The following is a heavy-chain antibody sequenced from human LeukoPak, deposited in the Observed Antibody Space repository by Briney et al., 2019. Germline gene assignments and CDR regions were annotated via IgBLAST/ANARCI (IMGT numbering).Heavy chain of an antibody. CDR3: ARGVKGLRGAFDI. V-gene: IGHV4-59*06. CDR1: GDSISSYY. CDR2: IYYSGST. J-gene: IGHJ3*02. D-gene: IGHD3-10*01. Sequence: SETLSLTCTVSGDSISSYYWSWIRQHPGKGLEWIGYIYYSGSTYSNPSLKSRLTMPVDISKNQFSLKLSSVTAADTAVYYCARGVKGLRGAFDIWGQGTMVTVSS.